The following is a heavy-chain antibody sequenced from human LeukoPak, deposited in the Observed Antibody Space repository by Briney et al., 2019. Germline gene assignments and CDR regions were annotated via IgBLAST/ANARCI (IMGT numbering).Heavy chain of an antibody. CDR1: GYSISSGYY. V-gene: IGHV4-38-2*02. CDR2: VYHSGSI. CDR3: ARQWSAYGIDY. J-gene: IGHJ4*02. Sequence: RPSETLSLTCTVSGYSISSGYYWGWIRQPPGKGLEWIGSVYHSGSIYYNPSLKSRVTISVDTSKNQFSLRLSSVTAADTAVYYCARQWSAYGIDYWGQGTLVTVSS. D-gene: IGHD2-8*01.